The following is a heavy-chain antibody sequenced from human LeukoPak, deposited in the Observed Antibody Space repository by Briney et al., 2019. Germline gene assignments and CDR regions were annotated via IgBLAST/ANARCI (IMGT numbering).Heavy chain of an antibody. CDR1: GFTFSSYG. CDR3: AKGAMITFGGYTYFDY. V-gene: IGHV3-30*18. J-gene: IGHJ4*02. CDR2: ITYDGSNK. D-gene: IGHD3-16*01. Sequence: GRSLRLSCAASGFTFSSYGMHWVRQAPGKGLEWVAVITYDGSNKYYADSVKGRFTISRDNSKNTLYLQMNSLRAEDTAVYYCAKGAMITFGGYTYFDYWGQGTLVTVSS.